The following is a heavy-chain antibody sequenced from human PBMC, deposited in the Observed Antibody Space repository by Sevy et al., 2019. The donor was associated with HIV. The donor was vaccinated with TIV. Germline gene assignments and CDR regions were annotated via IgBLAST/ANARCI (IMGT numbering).Heavy chain of an antibody. CDR2: ISATGGST. J-gene: IGHJ6*02. Sequence: GGSLRLSCAASGFTFSSHAMSWVRQAPGKGLKWVSTISATGGSTYYADSVKGRLTISRDNSKNTLYVQMNSLRAEDTAVYYCAKDRASDYYYGMDVWGQGTTVTVSS. CDR3: AKDRASDYYYGMDV. V-gene: IGHV3-23*01. D-gene: IGHD2-2*01. CDR1: GFTFSSHA.